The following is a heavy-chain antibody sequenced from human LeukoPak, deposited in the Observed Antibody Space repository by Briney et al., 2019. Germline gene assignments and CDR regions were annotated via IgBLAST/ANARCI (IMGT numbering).Heavy chain of an antibody. CDR1: GFTFSSSW. V-gene: IGHV3-7*01. CDR2: IKQGGSEK. CDR3: ARDSSSYDAFDI. Sequence: GGSLRLSCAASGFTFSSSWMSWVRQAPGKGLEWVANIKQGGSEKYYVDSVKGRFTISRDNAKNSLYLQMNSLRAEDTAVYYCARDSSSYDAFDIWGQGTMVTVSS. D-gene: IGHD6-13*01. J-gene: IGHJ3*02.